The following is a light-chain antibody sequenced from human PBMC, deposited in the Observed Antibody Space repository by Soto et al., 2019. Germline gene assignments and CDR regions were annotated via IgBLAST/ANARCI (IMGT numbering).Light chain of an antibody. CDR1: QSIDNW. J-gene: IGKJ2*01. CDR2: DAS. V-gene: IGKV1-5*01. CDR3: QQYKSYSF. Sequence: DIQMTQSPSTLSASVGDRVTITCRASQSIDNWLAWYQQKPGKAPKLLIYDASTLQGGVPSRFSGSGSGTEFTLTISSLQPDYFATYYCQQYKSYSFFGQGTKLEIK.